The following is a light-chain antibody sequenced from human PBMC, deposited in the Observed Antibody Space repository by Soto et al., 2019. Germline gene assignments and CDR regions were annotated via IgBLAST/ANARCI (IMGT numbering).Light chain of an antibody. CDR1: SNDVGGYNL. J-gene: IGLJ3*02. CDR3: CSHVGCRSPQWV. V-gene: IGLV2-23*02. Sequence: QSALTQPASVSGSPGQSITISCTGTSNDVGGYNLVSWFQQHPGKAPKLMISEVNKRPSGVSNRFSGSKSANTASLTIAGLQAEDEADYYCCSHVGCRSPQWVFGGGTKLTVL. CDR2: EVN.